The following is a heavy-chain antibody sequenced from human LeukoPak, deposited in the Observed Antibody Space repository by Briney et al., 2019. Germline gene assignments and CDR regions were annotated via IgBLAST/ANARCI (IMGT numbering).Heavy chain of an antibody. V-gene: IGHV3-7*05. J-gene: IGHJ5*02. D-gene: IGHD1-26*01. CDR3: ARGSGWLDP. CDR1: GFTFSNYW. Sequence: GGSLRLSCAASGFTFSNYWMSWVRQTPEQGLEWVANIKEDGSVKYYVDSVKGRFTISRDNAKNSLYLHMNSLRVEDRAVYYCARGSGWLDPWGQGTLVTVFS. CDR2: IKEDGSVK.